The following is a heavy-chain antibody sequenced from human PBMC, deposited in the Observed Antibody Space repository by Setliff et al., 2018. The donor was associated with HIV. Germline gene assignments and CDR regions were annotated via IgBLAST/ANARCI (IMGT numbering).Heavy chain of an antibody. D-gene: IGHD2-2*01. V-gene: IGHV4-4*09. CDR2: IYTSGST. Sequence: PSETLSLTCTVSGDPISTYCWIWIRRPPGKGLEWIGNIYTSGSTNYNPSLKSRVTISVDTSKNQFSLKLSSVTAADTAVYYCARLDCSSSSGFVDYWGQGTLVTVSS. J-gene: IGHJ4*02. CDR1: GDPISTYC. CDR3: ARLDCSSSSGFVDY.